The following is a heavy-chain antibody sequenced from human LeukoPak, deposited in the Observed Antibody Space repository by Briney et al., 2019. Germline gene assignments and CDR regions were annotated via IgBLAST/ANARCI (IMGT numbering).Heavy chain of an antibody. CDR3: AKDFDWLPDY. CDR2: IKQDGSEK. D-gene: IGHD3-9*01. J-gene: IGHJ4*02. V-gene: IGHV3-7*03. CDR1: GFTFSNYW. Sequence: GGSLRLSCVASGFTFSNYWMSWVRQAPGKGPEWVAGIKQDGSEKYYVDSVKGRFTISRDNSRNSLYLQMNSLRTEDSALYYCAKDFDWLPDYWGQGTLVTVSS.